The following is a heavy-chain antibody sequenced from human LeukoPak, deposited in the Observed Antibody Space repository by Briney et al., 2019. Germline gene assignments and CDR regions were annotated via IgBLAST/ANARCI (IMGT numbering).Heavy chain of an antibody. D-gene: IGHD1-26*01. J-gene: IGHJ3*02. Sequence: PSETLSLTCAVYGGSFSGYYWSWIRQPPGKGLEWIGEINHSGSTNYNPSLKSRVTISVDTSKNQFSLKLSSVTAADTAVYYCARAQGLRRGLLSGSYQSPYAFDIWGQGTMVTVSS. CDR2: INHSGST. V-gene: IGHV4-34*01. CDR1: GGSFSGYY. CDR3: ARAQGLRRGLLSGSYQSPYAFDI.